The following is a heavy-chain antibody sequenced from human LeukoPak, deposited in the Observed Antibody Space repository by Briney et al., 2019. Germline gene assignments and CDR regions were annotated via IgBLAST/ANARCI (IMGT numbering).Heavy chain of an antibody. V-gene: IGHV3-7*03. CDR2: IKGDGSDK. Sequence: QPGGSLRLSCVASGFTYTNYWMAWVRQAPGKGLEWVANIKGDGSDKNLADSVKGRFTVSRDNAKNSLYLEMNNLRAEDTALYYCARDAPWGYFDYWGQGTLVTSSS. CDR1: GFTYTNYW. J-gene: IGHJ4*02. CDR3: ARDAPWGYFDY. D-gene: IGHD7-27*01.